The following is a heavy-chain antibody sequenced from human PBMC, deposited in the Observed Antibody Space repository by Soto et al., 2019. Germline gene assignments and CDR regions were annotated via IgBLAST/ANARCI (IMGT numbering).Heavy chain of an antibody. CDR1: GVPFSAEA. J-gene: IGHJ4*02. D-gene: IGHD6-13*01. CDR2: ISYAGNKK. Sequence: QVPLVESGGGVVQPGKSLRLSCAASGVPFSAEAMHWVRQAPGKGLEWVAAISYAGNKKNHADTVKGRFTVSRDNSTNALYLQIYSLRPDDTAVYYCSRDYSSGWCGDYLGQGTLVTVSS. V-gene: IGHV3-30-3*01. CDR3: SRDYSSGWCGDY.